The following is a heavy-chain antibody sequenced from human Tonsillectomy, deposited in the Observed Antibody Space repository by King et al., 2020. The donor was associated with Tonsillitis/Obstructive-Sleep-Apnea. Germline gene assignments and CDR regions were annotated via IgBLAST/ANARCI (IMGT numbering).Heavy chain of an antibody. J-gene: IGHJ6*03. CDR3: TTSSGGYYPYYYYYYMDV. CDR2: IKSKTDGGTT. CDR1: GFTFSNAW. Sequence: QLVQSGGGLVKPGGSLRLSCAASGFTFSNAWMSWVRQAPGKGLEWVGRIKSKTDGGTTDYAAPVKGRFTISRDNSKNTLYLQMNSLKTEDTAVYYCTTSSGGYYPYYYYYYMDVWGKGTTVTVSS. D-gene: IGHD3-22*01. V-gene: IGHV3-15*01.